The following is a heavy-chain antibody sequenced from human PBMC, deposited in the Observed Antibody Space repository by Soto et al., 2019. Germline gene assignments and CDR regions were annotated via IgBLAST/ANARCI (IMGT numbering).Heavy chain of an antibody. Sequence: GASVKVSCKASGGTFSSHAISWVRQAPGQGLEWMGGIIPFFKAANYAQKFQGRVTITADDSTSTAYMDLYSLRSEDTAVYYCARDVPLNYYDGTFSYYAMDVWGQGTTVTDSS. CDR3: ARDVPLNYYDGTFSYYAMDV. D-gene: IGHD3-16*01. V-gene: IGHV1-69*13. J-gene: IGHJ6*02. CDR2: IIPFFKAA. CDR1: GGTFSSHA.